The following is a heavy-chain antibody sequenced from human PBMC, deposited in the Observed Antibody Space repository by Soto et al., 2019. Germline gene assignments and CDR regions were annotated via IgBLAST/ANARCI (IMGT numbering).Heavy chain of an antibody. Sequence: PWWSLRLSCSASVFTFSSYAMHWVRQAPGKGLEWVAVISYDGSNKYYADSVKGRFTISRDNSKNTLYLQMNSLRAEDTAVYYCARDVYSGSYGAFDIWGQGTMVTVSS. J-gene: IGHJ3*02. CDR2: ISYDGSNK. CDR1: VFTFSSYA. CDR3: ARDVYSGSYGAFDI. D-gene: IGHD1-26*01. V-gene: IGHV3-30-3*01.